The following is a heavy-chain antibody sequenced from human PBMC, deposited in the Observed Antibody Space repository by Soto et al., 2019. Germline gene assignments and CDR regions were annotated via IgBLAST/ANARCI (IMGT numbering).Heavy chain of an antibody. J-gene: IGHJ4*02. V-gene: IGHV4-34*01. CDR1: GGSFSGYY. Sequence: SETLSLTCAVDGGSFSGYYWTWIRQPPGKGLEWIGQINFRGTVYYNPSLQSRVTISADSSKNNFYLKVSSVTAADTAVYYCARQDPGCRGVSWKRWYSDFWGQGILVTVS. D-gene: IGHD2-15*01. CDR2: INFRGTV. CDR3: ARQDPGCRGVSWKRWYSDF.